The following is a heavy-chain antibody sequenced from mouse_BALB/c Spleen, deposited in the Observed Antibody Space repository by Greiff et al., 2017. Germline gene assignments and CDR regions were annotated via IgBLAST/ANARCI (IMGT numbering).Heavy chain of an antibody. CDR3: ARGSSSYWYFDV. J-gene: IGHJ1*01. D-gene: IGHD1-1*01. CDR1: GYTFTSYW. Sequence: VQLQQSGAELAKPGASVKMSCKASGYTFTSYWMHWVKQRPGQGLEWIGYINPSTGYTEYNQKFKDKATLTADKSSSTAYMQLSSLTSEDSAVYYCARGSSSYWYFDVWGAGTTVTVSS. CDR2: INPSTGYT. V-gene: IGHV1-7*01.